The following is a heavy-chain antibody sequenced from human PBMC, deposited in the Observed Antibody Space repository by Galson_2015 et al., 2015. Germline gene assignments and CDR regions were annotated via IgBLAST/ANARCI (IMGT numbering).Heavy chain of an antibody. CDR3: AREGDCSSTSCYPDY. Sequence: SETLSLTCTVSGGSISSYYWSWIRQPPGKGLEWIGYIYYSGSTNYNPSLKSRVTISVDTSKNQFSLKLSSVTAADTAVYYCAREGDCSSTSCYPDYWGQGTLVTVSS. J-gene: IGHJ4*02. V-gene: IGHV4-59*01. D-gene: IGHD2-2*01. CDR2: IYYSGST. CDR1: GGSISSYY.